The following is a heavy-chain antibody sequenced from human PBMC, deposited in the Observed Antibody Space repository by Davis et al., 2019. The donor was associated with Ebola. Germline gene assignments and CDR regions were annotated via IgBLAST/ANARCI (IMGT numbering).Heavy chain of an antibody. D-gene: IGHD2-8*01. Sequence: LKISCAASGFTFSNYAMSWVRQAPGGGLEWVAGISVTGADIKYADSVRGRFSISRDDSKNTLYLQMDSLRAEDTAVFYCAEGGTNNFLGANWGQGTLVTVSS. CDR3: AEGGTNNFLGAN. V-gene: IGHV3-23*01. J-gene: IGHJ4*02. CDR1: GFTFSNYA. CDR2: ISVTGADI.